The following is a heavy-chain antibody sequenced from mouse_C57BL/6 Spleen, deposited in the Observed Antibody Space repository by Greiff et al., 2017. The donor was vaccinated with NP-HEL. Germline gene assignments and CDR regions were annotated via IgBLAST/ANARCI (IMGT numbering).Heavy chain of an antibody. V-gene: IGHV1-4*01. Sequence: QVQLKQSGAELARPGASVKMSCKASGYTFTSYTMHWVKQRPGQGLEWIGYINPSSGYTKYNQKFKDKATLTADKSSSTAYMQLSSLTSEDSAVYYCARGITTVVARYYFDYWGQGTTLTVSS. CDR3: ARGITTVVARYYFDY. J-gene: IGHJ2*01. CDR2: INPSSGYT. D-gene: IGHD1-1*01. CDR1: GYTFTSYT.